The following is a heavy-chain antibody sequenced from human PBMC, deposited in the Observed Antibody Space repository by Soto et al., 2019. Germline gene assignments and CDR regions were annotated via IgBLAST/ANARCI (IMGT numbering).Heavy chain of an antibody. CDR2: IYYTGTT. D-gene: IGHD2-2*01. CDR1: GDSINNSY. Sequence: SETLSLTCAVSGDSINNSYWSWIRQPPGKRLEWIGNIYYTGTTTYNPSLESRVTMSVDTSKNQFSLKLNSVDAADTAVYYCAKYRSTEAEGFTLAYWGRGTLVTVSS. V-gene: IGHV4-59*01. J-gene: IGHJ4*02. CDR3: AKYRSTEAEGFTLAY.